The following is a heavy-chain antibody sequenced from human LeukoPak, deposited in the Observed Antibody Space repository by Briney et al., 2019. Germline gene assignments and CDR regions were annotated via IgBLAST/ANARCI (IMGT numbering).Heavy chain of an antibody. CDR1: DYSISSAYY. D-gene: IGHD2-21*02. V-gene: IGHV4-38-2*02. Sequence: SETLSLTCAVSDYSISSAYYWGWIRQPPGKGLEWIGSIYHSGSADYNPSLKSRVTISVDTSKNQFSLKLRSVTAADTAVYYCARDQAYCGGDCYFDFWGQGTLVTVSS. CDR3: ARDQAYCGGDCYFDF. J-gene: IGHJ4*02. CDR2: IYHSGSA.